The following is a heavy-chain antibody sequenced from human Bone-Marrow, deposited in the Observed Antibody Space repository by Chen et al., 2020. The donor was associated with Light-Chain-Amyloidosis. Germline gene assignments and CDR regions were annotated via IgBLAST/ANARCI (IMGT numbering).Heavy chain of an antibody. CDR1: GFPFNTYS. V-gene: IGHV3-48*04. CDR3: ARDSGESAADDY. D-gene: IGHD6-13*01. J-gene: IGHJ4*02. Sequence: EVQLVESGGDLVRPGGSRRLSCEALGFPFNTYSMNWVRQAPGKGLEWISYIGGLTTAIFYAGSVRGRFTISRDNAKNLVYLQMDSLRVEDTAVYYCARDSGESAADDYWGQGTLVTVSS. CDR2: IGGLTTAI.